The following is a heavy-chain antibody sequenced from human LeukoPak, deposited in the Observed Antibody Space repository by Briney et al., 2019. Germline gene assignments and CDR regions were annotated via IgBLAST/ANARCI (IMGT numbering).Heavy chain of an antibody. J-gene: IGHJ3*02. CDR2: ISAYNGNT. CDR3: ARDSPLYCSSTSCYAFDI. D-gene: IGHD2-2*01. CDR1: GYTFTSYG. Sequence: ASVKVSFKASGYTFTSYGISWVRQAPGQGLEWMGWISAYNGNTNYAQKLQGRVTMTTDTSTSTAYMELRSLRSDDTAVYYCARDSPLYCSSTSCYAFDIWGQGTMVTVSS. V-gene: IGHV1-18*01.